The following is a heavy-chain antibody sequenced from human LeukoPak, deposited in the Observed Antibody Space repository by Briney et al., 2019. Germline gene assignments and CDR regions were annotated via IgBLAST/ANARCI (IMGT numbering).Heavy chain of an antibody. J-gene: IGHJ6*02. CDR1: GGSISSGGYS. D-gene: IGHD2-2*01. V-gene: IGHV4-30-2*01. CDR3: ARVPYRICSSTSCYGMDV. Sequence: SETLSLTCAVSGGSISSGGYSWSWIRQPPGKGLEWIGYIYHSGSTYYNPSLKSRVTISVDRSKNQFSLKLSSVTAADTAVYYCARVPYRICSSTSCYGMDVRGQGTTVTVSS. CDR2: IYHSGST.